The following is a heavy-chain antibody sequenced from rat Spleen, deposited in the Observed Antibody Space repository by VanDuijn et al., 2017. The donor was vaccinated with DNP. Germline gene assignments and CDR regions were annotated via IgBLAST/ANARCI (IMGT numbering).Heavy chain of an antibody. CDR2: ITTSGGTT. J-gene: IGHJ1*01. CDR3: ARWGYTTNYYSKWYFDL. D-gene: IGHD1-6*01. Sequence: EVQLVESGGGLVQPGRSLKLSCAASGFTFSNYGMHWIRQAPTKGLEWVATITTSGGTTYYRDSVKGRFTISRDDVRSTLYLQMNSVRSEDMATYYCARWGYTTNYYSKWYFDLWGPGTMVTVSS. V-gene: IGHV5-19*01. CDR1: GFTFSNYG.